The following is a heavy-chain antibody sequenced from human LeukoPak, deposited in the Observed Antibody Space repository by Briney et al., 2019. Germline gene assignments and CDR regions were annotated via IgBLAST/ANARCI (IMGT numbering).Heavy chain of an antibody. J-gene: IGHJ6*02. CDR1: GFTFSSYA. Sequence: GGSLRLSCAASGFTFSSYAMHWVRQAPGKGLEYVSAISSNGGSTYYANSVKGRFTISRDNAKNSLYLQMNSLRAEDTAVYYCARDRVRYCSSTSCKGVYYYYGMDVWGQGTTVTVSS. CDR3: ARDRVRYCSSTSCKGVYYYYGMDV. V-gene: IGHV3-64*01. CDR2: ISSNGGST. D-gene: IGHD2-2*01.